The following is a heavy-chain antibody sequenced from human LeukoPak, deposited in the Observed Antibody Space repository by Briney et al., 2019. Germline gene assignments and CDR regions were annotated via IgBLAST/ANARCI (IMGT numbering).Heavy chain of an antibody. J-gene: IGHJ5*02. CDR3: ARGNYGSGSYYNFWFDP. V-gene: IGHV1-46*01. CDR1: GYTFTGYY. Sequence: GASVKVSCKASGYTFTGYYMHWVRQAPGQGLEWMGIINPSGGSTSYAQKFQGRVTMTRDTSTSTVYMELSSLRSEDTAVYYCARGNYGSGSYYNFWFDPWGQGTLVTVSS. CDR2: INPSGGST. D-gene: IGHD3-10*01.